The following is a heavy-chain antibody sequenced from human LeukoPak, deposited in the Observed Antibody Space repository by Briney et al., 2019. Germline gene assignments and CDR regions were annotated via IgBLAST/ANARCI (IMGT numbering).Heavy chain of an antibody. CDR1: GFTFSSYA. Sequence: GGSLRLSCAASGFTFSSYAMSWVRQAPGKGLEWVSAISGSGGSTYYADSVKGRFTISRDNSKNTLYPQMNSLRAEDTAVYYCAKDSGYSNQVTPDYWGQGTLVTVSS. V-gene: IGHV3-23*01. CDR2: ISGSGGST. J-gene: IGHJ4*02. CDR3: AKDSGYSNQVTPDY. D-gene: IGHD4-11*01.